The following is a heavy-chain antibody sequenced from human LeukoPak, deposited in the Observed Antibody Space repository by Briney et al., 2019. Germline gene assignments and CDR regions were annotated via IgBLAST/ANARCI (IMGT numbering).Heavy chain of an antibody. J-gene: IGHJ4*02. D-gene: IGHD4-17*01. CDR1: GFTFSDYY. V-gene: IGHV3-11*04. CDR2: ISSSGSTI. CDR3: ARRYGDYYGPIVYFDY. Sequence: PGGSLGLSCAASGFTFSDYYMSWIRQAPGKGLEWVSYISSSGSTIYYADSVKGRFTISRDNAKNSLYLQMNSLRAEDTAVYYCARRYGDYYGPIVYFDYWGQGTLVTVSS.